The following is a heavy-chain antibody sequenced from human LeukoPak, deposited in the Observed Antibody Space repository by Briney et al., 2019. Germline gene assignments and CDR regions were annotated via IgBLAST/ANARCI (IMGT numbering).Heavy chain of an antibody. J-gene: IGHJ4*02. V-gene: IGHV1-46*01. CDR2: INPSGGST. CDR1: GYTFTSYY. Sequence: ASVKVSCKASGYTFTSYYMHWVRQAPGQGLEWMGIINPSGGSTNYAQKFQGRVTMTRDTSTSTVYMELSSLRSEDTAVYYCARDAGNFDWLRTIDYWGQGTLVTVSS. D-gene: IGHD3-9*01. CDR3: ARDAGNFDWLRTIDY.